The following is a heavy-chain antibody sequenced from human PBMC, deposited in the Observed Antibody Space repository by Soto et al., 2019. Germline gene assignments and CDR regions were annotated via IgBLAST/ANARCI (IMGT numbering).Heavy chain of an antibody. CDR2: IYHSGST. Sequence: SETLSLTCAVSGGSISSSNWWSWVRQPPGKGLEWIGEIYHSGSTNYNPSLKSRVTISVDKSKNQFSLKLSSVTAADTAVYYCARAQQLASHYYYYYGMDVWGQGTTVTVSS. CDR1: GGSISSSNW. D-gene: IGHD6-13*01. V-gene: IGHV4-4*02. CDR3: ARAQQLASHYYYYYGMDV. J-gene: IGHJ6*02.